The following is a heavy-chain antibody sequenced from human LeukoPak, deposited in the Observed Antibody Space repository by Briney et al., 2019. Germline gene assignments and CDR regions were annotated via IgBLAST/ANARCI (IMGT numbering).Heavy chain of an antibody. CDR2: ISSDETDK. J-gene: IGHJ4*02. CDR3: GKGLGGSFAAGNY. D-gene: IGHD1-26*01. CDR1: GFTFSNYG. Sequence: PGGSLRLSCAASGFTFSNYGMHWVRQAPGKGLEWVAVISSDETDKYYADSVKGRFTISRDNSKNTLYLQMNSLRAEDTAVYYCGKGLGGSFAAGNYRGQGTPVTVSS. V-gene: IGHV3-30*18.